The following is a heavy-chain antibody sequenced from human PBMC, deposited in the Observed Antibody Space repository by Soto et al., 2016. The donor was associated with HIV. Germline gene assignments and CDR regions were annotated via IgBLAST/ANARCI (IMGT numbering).Heavy chain of an antibody. V-gene: IGHV4-34*01. J-gene: IGHJ4*01. Sequence: VQLQQWGAGLLQPSETLSLTCAVYGASFSGYYWNWIRQPPGKGLEWIGEINHSGGTNYNSSLKTRVTISVDTSKNQFSLKLSSATAADTAVYYCARGGEFVFRYSRPFDYWGHGTPVTVSS. CDR1: GASFSGYY. D-gene: IGHD3-9*01. CDR2: INHSGGT. CDR3: ARGGEFVFRYSRPFDY.